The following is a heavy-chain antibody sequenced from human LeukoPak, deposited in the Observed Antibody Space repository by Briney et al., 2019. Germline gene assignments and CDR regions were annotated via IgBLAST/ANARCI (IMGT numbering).Heavy chain of an antibody. D-gene: IGHD4-17*01. CDR2: INPHSGGT. Sequence: GASVKVSCKASGYTFTGYYIHWVRQAPGQGLEWMGWINPHSGGTNYAQKFQGRVTMTRDTSISTAYMELSRLRFDDTAVYYCARDTPYGDYVGSLFDYWGQGTLVTVSS. V-gene: IGHV1-2*02. CDR3: ARDTPYGDYVGSLFDY. CDR1: GYTFTGYY. J-gene: IGHJ4*02.